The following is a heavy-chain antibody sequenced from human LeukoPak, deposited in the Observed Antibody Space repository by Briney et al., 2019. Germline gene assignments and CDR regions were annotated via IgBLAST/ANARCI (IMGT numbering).Heavy chain of an antibody. CDR1: GFTFSNSA. J-gene: IGHJ3*02. CDR2: INHSGST. Sequence: GSLRLSCAASGFTFSNSAMSWIRQPPGKGLEWIGEINHSGSTNYNPSLKSRVTISVDTSKNQFSLKLSSVTAADTAVYYCAVVPAAIHAFDIWGQGTVVAVSS. V-gene: IGHV4-34*08. CDR3: AVVPAAIHAFDI. D-gene: IGHD2-2*01.